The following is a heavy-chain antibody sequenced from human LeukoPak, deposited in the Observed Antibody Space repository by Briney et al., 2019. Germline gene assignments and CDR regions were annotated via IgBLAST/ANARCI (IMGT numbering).Heavy chain of an antibody. V-gene: IGHV3-23*01. J-gene: IGHJ3*02. CDR2: ISGSGGST. Sequence: GGSLRLSCEVSGFRIFHYGIHWVRQAPGKGLEWVSAISGSGGSTYYADSVKGRFTISRDNSKNTLYLQMNSLRAEDTAVYYCAKGRTGAKDAFDIWGQGTMVTVSS. CDR1: GFRIFHYG. CDR3: AKGRTGAKDAFDI. D-gene: IGHD1-26*01.